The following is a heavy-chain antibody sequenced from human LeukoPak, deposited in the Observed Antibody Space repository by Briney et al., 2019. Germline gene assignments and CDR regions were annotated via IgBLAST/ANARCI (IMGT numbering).Heavy chain of an antibody. CDR3: ARESYDFWSGYENYYYYYYMDV. Sequence: PGGSLRLSCAASGFTFSDYYMSWIRQAPGKGLEWVSYISSSGSTIYYADSVKGRFTISRDNAKNSLYLQMNSLRAEDTAVYYCARESYDFWSGYENYYYYYYMDVWGKGTTVTVSS. D-gene: IGHD3-3*01. CDR1: GFTFSDYY. J-gene: IGHJ6*03. CDR2: ISSSGSTI. V-gene: IGHV3-11*01.